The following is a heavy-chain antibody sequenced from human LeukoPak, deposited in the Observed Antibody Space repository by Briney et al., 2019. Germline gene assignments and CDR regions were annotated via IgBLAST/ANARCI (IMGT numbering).Heavy chain of an antibody. CDR3: ARGGAYYYGAGYL. J-gene: IGHJ1*01. CDR1: GYTFTGYY. D-gene: IGHD3-10*01. V-gene: IGHV1-2*02. Sequence: ASVKVSCKASGYTFTGYYMHCVRQAPGQGLEWMGWINPNSGGTNYAQNFQGRVTMTRDTSINTAYMELSSLRSDDTAVYYCARGGAYYYGAGYLWGQGTLVTVSS. CDR2: INPNSGGT.